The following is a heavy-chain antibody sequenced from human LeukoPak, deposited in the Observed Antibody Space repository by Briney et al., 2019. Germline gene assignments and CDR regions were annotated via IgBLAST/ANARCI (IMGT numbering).Heavy chain of an antibody. CDR2: ISSSSSYI. V-gene: IGHV3-21*01. CDR1: GFTFSSYW. D-gene: IGHD3-22*01. J-gene: IGHJ3*02. Sequence: KTGGSLRLSCAASGFTFSSYWMHWVRQAPGKGLEWVSSISSSSSYIYYADSVKGRFTISRDNAKNSLYLQMNSLRAEDTAVYYCARDRGGYYDSSGYYSPHAFDIWGQGTMVTVSS. CDR3: ARDRGGYYDSSGYYSPHAFDI.